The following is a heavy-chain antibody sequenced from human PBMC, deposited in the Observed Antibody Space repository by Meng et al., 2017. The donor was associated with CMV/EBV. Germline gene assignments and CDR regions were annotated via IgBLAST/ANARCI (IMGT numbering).Heavy chain of an antibody. CDR2: IKQDGSEK. CDR3: AREELDGSGYPHFDY. CDR1: GFTFSSYW. V-gene: IGHV3-7*03. D-gene: IGHD6-19*01. Sequence: GGSLRLSCAASGFTFSSYWMSWVRQAPGKGLEWVANIKQDGSEKYYVDSVKGRFTISRDNAKNSLYLQMNSLRAEDTAVYYCAREELDGSGYPHFDYWGQGTLVTVSS. J-gene: IGHJ4*02.